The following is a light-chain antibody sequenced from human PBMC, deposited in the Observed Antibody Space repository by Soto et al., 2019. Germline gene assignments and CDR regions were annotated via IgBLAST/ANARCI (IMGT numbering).Light chain of an antibody. Sequence: EIVLTQSPGTLSVSPGERDTLSWRASQTVRNNYLAWYHQKPGQAPTLLLHGASTRATGIPDRFSGSGSGTDFTLTISRLEPEDFAVYFCQLYGSSPKTFGQGTKVDIK. J-gene: IGKJ1*01. CDR2: GAS. CDR3: QLYGSSPKT. V-gene: IGKV3-20*01. CDR1: QTVRNNY.